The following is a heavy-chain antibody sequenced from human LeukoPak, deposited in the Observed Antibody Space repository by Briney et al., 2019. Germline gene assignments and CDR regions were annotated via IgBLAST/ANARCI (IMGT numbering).Heavy chain of an antibody. Sequence: GASVKVSCKASGYTFTGYYMHWVRQAPGQGLEWMGWINPNSGGTNYAQKFQGRVTMTRDTSISTAYMELSRLRSGDTAVYYCARDQKGLLWFGGTNWFDPWGQGTLVTVSS. CDR2: INPNSGGT. V-gene: IGHV1-2*02. CDR1: GYTFTGYY. J-gene: IGHJ5*02. CDR3: ARDQKGLLWFGGTNWFDP. D-gene: IGHD3-10*01.